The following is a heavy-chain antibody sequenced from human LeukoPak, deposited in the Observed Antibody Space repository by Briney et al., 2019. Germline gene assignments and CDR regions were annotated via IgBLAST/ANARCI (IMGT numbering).Heavy chain of an antibody. CDR3: ARGYQLQETYYYYYYYMDV. Sequence: PSETLSLTCTVSGDSMTGTSHFWDWIRQPPGKGLEWIGSIYYRGSTYYNPSLKSRVTMSVDTSKNQFSLKLSSVTAADTAVYYCARGYQLQETYYYYYYYMDVWGKGTTVTVSS. J-gene: IGHJ6*03. D-gene: IGHD2-2*01. V-gene: IGHV4-39*07. CDR1: GDSMTGTSHF. CDR2: IYYRGST.